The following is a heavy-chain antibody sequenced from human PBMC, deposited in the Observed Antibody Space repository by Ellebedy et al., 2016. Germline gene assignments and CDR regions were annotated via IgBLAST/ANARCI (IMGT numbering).Heavy chain of an antibody. V-gene: IGHV3-15*01. CDR3: TTGGYFDWLEYY. CDR1: GFTFSNAW. Sequence: GGSLRLXXAASGFTFSNAWMSWVRQAPGKGLEWVGRIKSKTDGGTTDYAAPVKGRFTISRDDSKNTLYLQMNSLKTEDTAVYYCTTGGYFDWLEYYWGQGTLVTVSS. D-gene: IGHD3-9*01. CDR2: IKSKTDGGTT. J-gene: IGHJ4*02.